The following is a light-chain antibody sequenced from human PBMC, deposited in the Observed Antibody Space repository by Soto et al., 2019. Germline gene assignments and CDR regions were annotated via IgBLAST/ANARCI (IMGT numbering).Light chain of an antibody. Sequence: EIVLTQSPGTLSLSPGERATLSCRASQSVSSRYLAWYQQKPGQAPRRLIYDASSRATGIPDRFSGSGSGTDFTLTISRLEPEDLSVYYCQQYGSSPPYTFGQGTKLELK. CDR1: QSVSSRY. V-gene: IGKV3-20*01. J-gene: IGKJ2*01. CDR2: DAS. CDR3: QQYGSSPPYT.